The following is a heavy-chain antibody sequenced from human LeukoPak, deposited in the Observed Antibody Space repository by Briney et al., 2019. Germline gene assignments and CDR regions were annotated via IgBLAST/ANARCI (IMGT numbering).Heavy chain of an antibody. V-gene: IGHV3-53*01. CDR2: LYSGSST. Sequence: QAGGSLRLSCAASGFTVSTNYMNWVRQAPGKGLEWVSILYSGSSTYYADSVEGRFTISRDSSKNTLFLQMNDLRAEDTAVYYCARVGDHFHWYLDLWGRGTLVIVSS. CDR1: GFTVSTNY. D-gene: IGHD3-3*02. J-gene: IGHJ2*01. CDR3: ARVGDHFHWYLDL.